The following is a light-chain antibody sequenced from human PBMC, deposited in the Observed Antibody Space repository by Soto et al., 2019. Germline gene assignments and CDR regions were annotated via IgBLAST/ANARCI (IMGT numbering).Light chain of an antibody. CDR3: QHRSNWPPMYT. J-gene: IGKJ2*01. Sequence: EIVLTQSPATLSLSPGERATLSCRASQSVGGFLAWYQQKSGQAPRLLIYDTSKRVTGIPARFSGSGSGTDFTLTISSLKPEDFAVYHCQHRSNWPPMYTFGQGTKLQIK. V-gene: IGKV3-11*01. CDR1: QSVGGF. CDR2: DTS.